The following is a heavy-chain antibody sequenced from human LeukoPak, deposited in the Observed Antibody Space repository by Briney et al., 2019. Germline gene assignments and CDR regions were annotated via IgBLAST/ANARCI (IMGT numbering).Heavy chain of an antibody. J-gene: IGHJ1*01. CDR1: GFTFSSYA. Sequence: GGSLRLSCAASGFTFSSYAISWVRQAPGKGLEWVSAISGSGGSTYYADSVKGRFTISRDNSKNTLYLQMNSLRAEDTAVYYWAKSYSSGWFEYFQHWGQGTLVTVSS. CDR3: AKSYSSGWFEYFQH. CDR2: ISGSGGST. V-gene: IGHV3-23*01. D-gene: IGHD6-19*01.